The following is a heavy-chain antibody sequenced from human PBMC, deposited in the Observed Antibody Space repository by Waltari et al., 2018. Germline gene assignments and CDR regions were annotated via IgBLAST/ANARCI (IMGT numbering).Heavy chain of an antibody. D-gene: IGHD1-1*01. V-gene: IGHV5-51*01. CDR1: GYSFTNYW. J-gene: IGHJ5*02. CDR3: ARRAGSTVGYWFDP. Sequence: EVQLVQSGAEVKKPGESLKISCKTSGYSFTNYWIGWVRQMHGKGLAWLGDIYAGDADTRYSPSFQGQVTISADKSISTAYLQWSSLKASDTAIYYCARRAGSTVGYWFDPWGQGTLVTVSS. CDR2: IYAGDADT.